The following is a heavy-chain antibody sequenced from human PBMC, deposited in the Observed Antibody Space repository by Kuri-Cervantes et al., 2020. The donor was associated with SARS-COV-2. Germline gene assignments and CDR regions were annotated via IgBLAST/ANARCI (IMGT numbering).Heavy chain of an antibody. CDR3: ARPPLGRIFGVVMPPDV. Sequence: SETLSLTCTVSDGSISSHYWSWIRQPPGKGLEWIAYFDYTGSTFYNPSLRSRVTISVDTSKNQFSLRLTSVTAADTAVYYCARPPLGRIFGVVMPPDVWGKGTTVTVSS. J-gene: IGHJ6*04. CDR1: DGSISSHY. D-gene: IGHD3-3*01. CDR2: FDYTGST. V-gene: IGHV4-59*11.